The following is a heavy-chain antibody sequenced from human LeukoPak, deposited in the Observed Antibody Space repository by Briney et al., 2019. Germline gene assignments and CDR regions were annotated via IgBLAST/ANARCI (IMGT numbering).Heavy chain of an antibody. Sequence: ASVKVSCKASGYTFTSYAMNWVRQAPGQGLEWMGWINTNTGNPTYAQGFTGRFVFSLDTSVSTAYLQISSLKAEDTAVYYCARLALMTTVTTWFDYYYYMDVWGKGITVTVSS. J-gene: IGHJ6*03. D-gene: IGHD4-17*01. CDR2: INTNTGNP. V-gene: IGHV7-4-1*02. CDR1: GYTFTSYA. CDR3: ARLALMTTVTTWFDYYYYMDV.